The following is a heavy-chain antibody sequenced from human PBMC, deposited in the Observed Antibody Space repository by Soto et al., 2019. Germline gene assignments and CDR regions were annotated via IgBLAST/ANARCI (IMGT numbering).Heavy chain of an antibody. J-gene: IGHJ6*02. D-gene: IGHD6-13*01. CDR1: GDSVSSNSAA. CDR3: ARGARIAAAGMRYYYGMDV. CDR2: TYYRSKWYN. V-gene: IGHV6-1*01. Sequence: SQTLSLTCAISGDSVSSNSAAWNWIRQSPSRGLEWLGRTYYRSKWYNDYAESVKSRITINPDTSKNQFSLQLNSVTPEDTAVYYCARGARIAAAGMRYYYGMDVWGQGTTVTVSS.